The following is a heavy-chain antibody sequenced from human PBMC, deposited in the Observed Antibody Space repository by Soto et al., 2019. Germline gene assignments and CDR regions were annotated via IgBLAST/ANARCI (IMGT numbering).Heavy chain of an antibody. J-gene: IGHJ6*01. Sequence: QVQLVQSGTEVKKPGSSVRVSCKASGDTFSSYTTSWVRQAPGQGLEWMGGIIPLFATPNYAQKFQGRVTISADKSTNTTYMELSSLTSEDTAVYYCATLTTLQISGYGTRRYSGMDVWGQGTTVTVPS. V-gene: IGHV1-69*06. D-gene: IGHD5-12*01. CDR1: GDTFSSYT. CDR3: ATLTTLQISGYGTRRYSGMDV. CDR2: IIPLFATP.